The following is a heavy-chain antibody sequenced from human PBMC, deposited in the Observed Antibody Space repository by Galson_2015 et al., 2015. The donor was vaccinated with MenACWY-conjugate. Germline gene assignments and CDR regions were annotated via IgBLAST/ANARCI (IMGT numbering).Heavy chain of an antibody. CDR3: ARNPKVTMLRGAGWFDP. Sequence: SVKVSCKASGYTFTSYGVHWVRQAPGQRLEWMGWINAGNGNTKYAQKFQGRVTMTRDTSASTAYMELSSLTSEDTAVYYCARNPKVTMLRGAGWFDPWGQGTLVIVSS. D-gene: IGHD3-10*01. V-gene: IGHV1-3*01. CDR2: INAGNGNT. J-gene: IGHJ5*02. CDR1: GYTFTSYG.